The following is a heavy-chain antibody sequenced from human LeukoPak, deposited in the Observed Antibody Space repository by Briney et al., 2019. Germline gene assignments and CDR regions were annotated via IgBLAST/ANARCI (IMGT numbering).Heavy chain of an antibody. CDR1: GFTFSSYS. CDR3: AKDVIGLGLGFGLDS. Sequence: GGSLRPSCAASGFTFSSYSMNWVRQAPGKGLEWVSSISSSSSYIYYADSVKGRFTISRDNSKNTLYLQMNSLRAEDTAVYYCAKDVIGLGLGFGLDSWGQGTPVTVSS. CDR2: ISSSSSYI. J-gene: IGHJ4*02. V-gene: IGHV3-21*01. D-gene: IGHD3-16*01.